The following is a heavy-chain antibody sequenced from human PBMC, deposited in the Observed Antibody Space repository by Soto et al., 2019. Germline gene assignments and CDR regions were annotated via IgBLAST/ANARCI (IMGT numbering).Heavy chain of an antibody. Sequence: GSSVKVSCKASGYTFTSYDLNWVRQATGQGLEWMGWMNPNSGNTGYAQKFQGRVTMTRNTSISTADMELSSLRSEDTAVYYCARGLLTVTTRLGNLFRPPMDVWGKGTTVTVSS. V-gene: IGHV1-8*01. D-gene: IGHD4-17*01. CDR1: GYTFTSYD. CDR2: MNPNSGNT. J-gene: IGHJ6*03. CDR3: ARGLLTVTTRLGNLFRPPMDV.